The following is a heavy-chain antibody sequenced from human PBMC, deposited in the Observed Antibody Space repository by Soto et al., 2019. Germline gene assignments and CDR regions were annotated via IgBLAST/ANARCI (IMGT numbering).Heavy chain of an antibody. Sequence: QVQLVQSGAEVRKPGSSVKVSCKVSGGTFSSYAISWVRQAPGQGLEWMGGIIPMFGTPNYAQKFQGRVTITADKSTNTAYMELNSLTSEDTGLYYCARAAGYHYDSSGYQYWYFDVWGRGTLVTVSS. CDR1: GGTFSSYA. V-gene: IGHV1-69*06. J-gene: IGHJ2*01. CDR2: IIPMFGTP. CDR3: ARAAGYHYDSSGYQYWYFDV. D-gene: IGHD3-22*01.